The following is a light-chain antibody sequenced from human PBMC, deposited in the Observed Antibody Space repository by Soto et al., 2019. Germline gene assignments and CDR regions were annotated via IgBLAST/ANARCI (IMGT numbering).Light chain of an antibody. CDR2: DNN. J-gene: IGLJ1*01. Sequence: SAPAQPPSVSGAPGQRVTISCTGGSSNIGAGYEVNWYQHLPGTAPKLLIYDNNNRPSGVPDRFSGSKSGTSASLAITGLQAEDEAEYYCQSYDSSLSALYVFGTGTKVTVL. V-gene: IGLV1-40*01. CDR3: QSYDSSLSALYV. CDR1: SSNIGAGYE.